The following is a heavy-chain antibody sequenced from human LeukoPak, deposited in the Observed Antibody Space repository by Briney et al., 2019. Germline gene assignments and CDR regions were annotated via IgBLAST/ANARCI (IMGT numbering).Heavy chain of an antibody. CDR1: GCTISSYA. CDR2: ISGSGGST. CDR3: AKTRVYGDFYFGY. D-gene: IGHD4-17*01. J-gene: IGHJ4*02. V-gene: IGHV3-23*01. Sequence: PGGSLRLSCAASGCTISSYAMSWVRQAPGKRLGWVSAISGSGGSTYYADSVKGRFTISRDNSKNTLYLQMNSLRAEDTAVYYCAKTRVYGDFYFGYWGQGTLVTVSS.